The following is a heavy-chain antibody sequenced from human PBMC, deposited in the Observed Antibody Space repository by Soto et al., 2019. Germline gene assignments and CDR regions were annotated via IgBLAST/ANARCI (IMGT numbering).Heavy chain of an antibody. D-gene: IGHD6-13*01. CDR3: ARVTPAAAGPYYYYGMDV. J-gene: IGHJ6*02. CDR2: IYYSGST. CDR1: GGSISSGGYS. Sequence: PSETLSLTCAVSGGSISSGGYSWSWIRQPPGKGLEWIGYIYYSGSTNYNPSLKSRVTISVDTSKNQFSLKLSSVTAADTAVYYCARVTPAAAGPYYYYGMDVWGQGTTVTVSS. V-gene: IGHV4-61*08.